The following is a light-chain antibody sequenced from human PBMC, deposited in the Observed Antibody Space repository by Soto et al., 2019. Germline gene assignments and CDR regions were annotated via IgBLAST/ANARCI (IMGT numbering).Light chain of an antibody. CDR1: SSDVGGYDL. Sequence: QSALTQPASVSGSPGQSITISCTGSSSDVGGYDLVSWYQQHPGKAPKLMIYDVSKRPSGVSNRFSGSKSGNTASLTISGLQDEDEAYYYCCSYAGSSTLFGGGTKLTVL. CDR3: CSYAGSSTL. V-gene: IGLV2-23*02. CDR2: DVS. J-gene: IGLJ2*01.